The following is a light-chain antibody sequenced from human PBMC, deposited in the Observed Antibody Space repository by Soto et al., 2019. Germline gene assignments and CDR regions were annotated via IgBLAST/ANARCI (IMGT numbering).Light chain of an antibody. CDR3: QQYGNSPLT. Sequence: EIVLTQSPGTVSLSPGQRATLSCRASQSVTSSYLAWYQHKPGQAPRLLIYGVSSRATGIPDRFSGSGAGTDFTLTISRLEPEDFAVYYCQQYGNSPLTFGGGTKVEIK. V-gene: IGKV3-20*01. J-gene: IGKJ4*01. CDR2: GVS. CDR1: QSVTSSY.